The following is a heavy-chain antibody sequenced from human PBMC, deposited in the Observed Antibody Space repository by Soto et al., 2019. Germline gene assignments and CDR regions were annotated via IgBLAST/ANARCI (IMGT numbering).Heavy chain of an antibody. CDR2: LYSGGST. D-gene: IGHD3-16*01. Sequence: EVQLVESGGGLVQPGGSLRLSCAASGLTVSSNYMSWVRQAPGKGLEWVSVLYSGGSTYYADSVKGRFTTSRDNSKNTLYLQMNSLRVEDTAMYYCARDGADYWGQGTLVTVSS. CDR1: GLTVSSNY. V-gene: IGHV3-66*01. CDR3: ARDGADY. J-gene: IGHJ4*02.